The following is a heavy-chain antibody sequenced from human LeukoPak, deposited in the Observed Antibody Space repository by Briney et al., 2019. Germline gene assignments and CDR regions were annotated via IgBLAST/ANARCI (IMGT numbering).Heavy chain of an antibody. J-gene: IGHJ4*02. CDR1: GGSILSYY. CDR2: IYTSGST. D-gene: IGHD1-26*01. Sequence: SETLSLTFTVSGGSILSYYWSWIRQPAGKGLECIGRIYTSGSTNYNPSLKSRVTKSVDTSHNQFSLKLSSVTAADTAVYYCARTGPGNTLDLWGQGTLVTVSS. CDR3: ARTGPGNTLDL. V-gene: IGHV4-4*07.